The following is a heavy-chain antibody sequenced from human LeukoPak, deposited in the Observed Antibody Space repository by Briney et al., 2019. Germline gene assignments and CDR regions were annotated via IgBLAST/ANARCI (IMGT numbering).Heavy chain of an antibody. CDR2: IIPIFGTA. D-gene: IGHD3-3*01. J-gene: IGHJ4*02. CDR3: ARRTIFGVANQDTFDY. CDR1: GGTFSSCA. V-gene: IGHV1-69*13. Sequence: SVKVSCKASGGTFSSCAISWVRQAPGQGLEWMGGIIPIFGTANYAQKFQGRVTITADESTSTAYMELSSLRSEDTAVYYCARRTIFGVANQDTFDYWGQGTLVTVSS.